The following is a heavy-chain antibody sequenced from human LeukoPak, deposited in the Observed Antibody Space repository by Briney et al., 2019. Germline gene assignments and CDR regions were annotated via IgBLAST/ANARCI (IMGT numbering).Heavy chain of an antibody. V-gene: IGHV3-74*01. J-gene: IGHJ3*02. Sequence: PGGSLGLSCAASGFTFSRYWMHWVRQAPGNGLVWVSRINSDGSSTNYADSVKGRFTISRDNTKNTLYLQMSSLRAEDTAVYYCARAGKTGAAAFDIWGQGTMVTVSS. CDR1: GFTFSRYW. D-gene: IGHD3-10*01. CDR2: INSDGSST. CDR3: ARAGKTGAAAFDI.